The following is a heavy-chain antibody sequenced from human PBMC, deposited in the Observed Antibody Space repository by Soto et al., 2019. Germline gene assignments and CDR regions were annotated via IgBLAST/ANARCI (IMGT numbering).Heavy chain of an antibody. CDR3: GRVCDFGGPYYFDY. D-gene: IGHD3-3*01. CDR2: IIPIFGTA. J-gene: IGHJ4*02. Sequence: QVQLVQSGAEVKKPGSSVKVSCKASGGTFSSYAISWVRQAPGQGLEWMVGIIPIFGTANYAQKFQGRGTITADDTTSTAYLELISRSSEDTSVYYCGRVCDFGGPYYFDYWGQGTLVTVSS. CDR1: GGTFSSYA. V-gene: IGHV1-69*12.